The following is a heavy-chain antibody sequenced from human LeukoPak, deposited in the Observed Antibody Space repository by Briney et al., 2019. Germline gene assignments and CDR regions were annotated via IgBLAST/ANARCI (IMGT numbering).Heavy chain of an antibody. CDR3: AIGGLSSTILNYYYYMDV. D-gene: IGHD2-2*01. V-gene: IGHV3-23*01. CDR1: GFTFSSYA. Sequence: QPGGSLRLSCAASGFTFSSYAMSWVRQAPGKGLEWVSAISGSGGSTYYADSVKGRFTISRDNAKNSLYLQMNSLRAEDTAVYYCAIGGLSSTILNYYYYMDVWGKGTTVTVSS. CDR2: ISGSGGST. J-gene: IGHJ6*03.